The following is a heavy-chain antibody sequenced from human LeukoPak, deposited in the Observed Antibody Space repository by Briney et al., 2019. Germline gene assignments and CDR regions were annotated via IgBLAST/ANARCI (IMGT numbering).Heavy chain of an antibody. Sequence: GASVKVSCKASGYTFTSYGISWVRQAPGQGLEWMGWISAYNGNTNYAQKLQGRVTMTTDISTSTAYMELRSLRSDDTAVYYCARTQDIVVVPAAIQPSLGYGMDVWGKGTTVTVSS. CDR1: GYTFTSYG. J-gene: IGHJ6*04. CDR2: ISAYNGNT. V-gene: IGHV1-18*04. CDR3: ARTQDIVVVPAAIQPSLGYGMDV. D-gene: IGHD2-2*02.